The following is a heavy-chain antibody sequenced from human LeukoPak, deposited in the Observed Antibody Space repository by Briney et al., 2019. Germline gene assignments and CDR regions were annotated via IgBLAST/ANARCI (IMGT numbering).Heavy chain of an antibody. Sequence: ASVKVSCKASGYTFTGYYMHWVRQAPGQGLEWMGWINPNSGGTNYAQKFQGRVTMTRDTSISTAYMELSRLRSDDTAVYYCARHGVSGSYSSDYWGQGTLVTVSS. J-gene: IGHJ4*02. CDR2: INPNSGGT. CDR1: GYTFTGYY. CDR3: ARHGVSGSYSSDY. V-gene: IGHV1-2*02. D-gene: IGHD1-26*01.